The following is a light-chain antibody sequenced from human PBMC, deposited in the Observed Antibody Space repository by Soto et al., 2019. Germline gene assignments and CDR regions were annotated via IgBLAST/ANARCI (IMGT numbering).Light chain of an antibody. CDR3: MQGTHWPWT. CDR1: QSLVYSDGNTY. V-gene: IGKV2-30*01. Sequence: DVVMTQSPLSLPVTLGQPASISCRSSQSLVYSDGNTYLNWFQQRQGQSPRRLIYKVSNRDSGVPDRFSGSGSGTDFTLKISRVEAEDLGVYYCMQGTHWPWTFDQGTKVEIK. CDR2: KVS. J-gene: IGKJ1*01.